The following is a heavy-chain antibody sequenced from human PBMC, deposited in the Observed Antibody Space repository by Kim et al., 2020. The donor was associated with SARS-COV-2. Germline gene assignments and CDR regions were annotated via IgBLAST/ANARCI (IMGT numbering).Heavy chain of an antibody. V-gene: IGHV3-21*01. CDR1: GFTFSSYS. CDR2: ISSSSSYI. Sequence: GGSLRLSCAASGFTFSSYSMNWVRQAPGKGLEWVSSISSSSSYIYYADSVKGRFTISRDNAKNSLYLQMNSLRAEDTAVYYCARGIIWVVPAAIPWFDPWGQGTLVTVSS. CDR3: ARGIIWVVPAAIPWFDP. J-gene: IGHJ5*02. D-gene: IGHD2-2*02.